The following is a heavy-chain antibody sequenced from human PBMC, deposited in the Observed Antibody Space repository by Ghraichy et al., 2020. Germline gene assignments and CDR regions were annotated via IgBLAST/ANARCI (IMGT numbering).Heavy chain of an antibody. D-gene: IGHD2-2*01. CDR3: ARDGGIGSTSALKFEY. CDR2: ISSSSGYI. Sequence: GGSLRLSCAASGFTFSSFTMTWVRQAPGKGLEWVSSISSSSGYIYYADSVKGRFTISRDNAKNSLYLQMNTLRAEDTAVYYCARDGGIGSTSALKFEYWGQGTLVTVSS. CDR1: GFTFSSFT. V-gene: IGHV3-21*01. J-gene: IGHJ4*02.